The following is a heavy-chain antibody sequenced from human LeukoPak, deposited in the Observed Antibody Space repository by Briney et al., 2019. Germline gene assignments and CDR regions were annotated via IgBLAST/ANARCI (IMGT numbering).Heavy chain of an antibody. V-gene: IGHV4-59*01. CDR2: IYYSGST. Sequence: SETLSLTCTVSGGSTSSYYWSWIRQPPGKGQEWIGYIYYSGSTNYNPSLKSRVTISVDTSKNQFSLKLSSVTAADTAVYYSARHTVTPLGDAFDIRGQGTMVTVSS. D-gene: IGHD4-17*01. CDR3: ARHTVTPLGDAFDI. CDR1: GGSTSSYY. J-gene: IGHJ3*02.